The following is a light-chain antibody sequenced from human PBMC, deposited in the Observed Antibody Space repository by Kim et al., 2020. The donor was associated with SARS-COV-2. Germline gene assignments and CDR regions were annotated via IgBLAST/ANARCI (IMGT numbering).Light chain of an antibody. J-gene: IGKJ2*01. V-gene: IGKV4-1*01. Sequence: ATINCKSSQTIVHSSNNYNYLAWYQQKPGQPPKLLIYWASTRESGVPDRFSGGGSGTDFTLTIDNLQAEDVAVYYCQHYRRAPYTFGQGTKVEIK. CDR1: QTIVHSSNNYNY. CDR2: WAS. CDR3: QHYRRAPYT.